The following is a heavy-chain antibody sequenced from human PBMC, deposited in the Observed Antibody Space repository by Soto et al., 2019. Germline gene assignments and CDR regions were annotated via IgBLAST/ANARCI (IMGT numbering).Heavy chain of an antibody. Sequence: PSETLSLTCAVYGGSFSGYYWSWIRQPPGKGLEWIGEINHSGSTNYNPSLKSRVTISVDTSKNQFSLKLSSVTAADTAVYYCASYRLVPAAIEYYYGMDVWGQGTTVTVSS. CDR1: GGSFSGYY. CDR2: INHSGST. CDR3: ASYRLVPAAIEYYYGMDV. J-gene: IGHJ6*02. V-gene: IGHV4-34*01. D-gene: IGHD2-2*01.